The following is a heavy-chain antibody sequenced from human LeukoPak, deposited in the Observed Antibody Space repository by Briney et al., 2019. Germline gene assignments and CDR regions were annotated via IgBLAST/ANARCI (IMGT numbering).Heavy chain of an antibody. CDR1: GGSFSGYY. D-gene: IGHD2-2*02. V-gene: IGHV4-34*01. J-gene: IGHJ5*02. CDR2: INHSGST. Sequence: SETLSLTCAVYGGSFSGYYWSWIRQPPGKGLEWIGEINHSGSTNYNPSLKSRVTISVDTSKNQFSLKLSSVTAADTAVYYCARHAYIVVVPAAITGTFDPWGQGTLVTVSS. CDR3: ARHAYIVVVPAAITGTFDP.